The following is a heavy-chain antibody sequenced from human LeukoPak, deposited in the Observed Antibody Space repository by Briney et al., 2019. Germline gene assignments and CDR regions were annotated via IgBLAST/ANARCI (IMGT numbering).Heavy chain of an antibody. V-gene: IGHV3-23*01. Sequence: GGSLRLSCAASGFTFSDYAMHWVRQAPGKGLEWVSGITASGSSTYYADSVKGRFTISRDNSKNTLYLQMNSLRAEDTAVFYCAKDLLKRVVAGPDYWGQGTLVTVSS. D-gene: IGHD6-19*01. CDR3: AKDLLKRVVAGPDY. CDR1: GFTFSDYA. CDR2: ITASGSST. J-gene: IGHJ4*02.